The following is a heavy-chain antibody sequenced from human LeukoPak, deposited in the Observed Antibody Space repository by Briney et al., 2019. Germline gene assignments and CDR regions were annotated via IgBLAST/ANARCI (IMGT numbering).Heavy chain of an antibody. CDR3: ARDGFLGPVTAYLDY. D-gene: IGHD3/OR15-3a*01. CDR1: GFTFGSYA. J-gene: IGHJ4*02. CDR2: VKSDGSVT. V-gene: IGHV3-74*01. Sequence: PGGSLRLSCAASGFTFGSYAMHWVRQAPGKGLVWVSRVKSDGSVTSYADSVKGRFTISRDNARSTLYLQMNSLRAEDTAVYYCARDGFLGPVTAYLDYWGQGTPVTASS.